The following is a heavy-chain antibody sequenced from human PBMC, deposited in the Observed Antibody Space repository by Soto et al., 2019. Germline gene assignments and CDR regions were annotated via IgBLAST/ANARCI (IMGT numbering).Heavy chain of an antibody. CDR1: GFTFSTYW. J-gene: IGHJ6*02. D-gene: IGHD2-21*01. CDR3: VFPPGENCYGTDV. CDR2: INSDGSST. Sequence: EVQLVESGGGLVQPGGSLRLSCAASGFTFSTYWMHWVRQAPGKGLVCVSRINSDGSSTNYTDSVKGRFTISRDNVKNKLYMQMNSLGAEDMCVYYCVFPPGENCYGTDVWGQGTPVTVSS. V-gene: IGHV3-74*01.